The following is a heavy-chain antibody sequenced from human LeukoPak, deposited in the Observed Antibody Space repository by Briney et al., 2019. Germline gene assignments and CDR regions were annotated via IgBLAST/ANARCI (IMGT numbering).Heavy chain of an antibody. CDR1: GYTFTSYG. D-gene: IGHD2-15*01. CDR2: ISAYNGNT. J-gene: IGHJ6*02. Sequence: ASVKVSCKASGYTFTSYGISWVRQAPGQGLEWMGWISAYNGNTNYAQKLQGRVTMTTDTSTSTAYMELRSLRSDDTAVYYCARDTNIVVVVAATHYYYYGMDVWGQGTTVTVSS. V-gene: IGHV1-18*01. CDR3: ARDTNIVVVVAATHYYYYGMDV.